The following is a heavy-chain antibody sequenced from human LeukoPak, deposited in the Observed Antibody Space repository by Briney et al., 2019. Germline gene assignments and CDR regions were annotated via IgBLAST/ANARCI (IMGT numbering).Heavy chain of an antibody. D-gene: IGHD7-27*01. CDR2: IYYSGST. CDR3: ARGGNWGSGYMDV. Sequence: PSETLSLTCTVSGGSISSSSYYWGWIRQPPGKGLEWIGSIYYSGSTYYNPSLKSRVTISVDTSKNQFSLKLSSVTAADTAVYYCARGGNWGSGYMDVWGKGTTVTVSS. V-gene: IGHV4-39*07. CDR1: GGSISSSSYY. J-gene: IGHJ6*03.